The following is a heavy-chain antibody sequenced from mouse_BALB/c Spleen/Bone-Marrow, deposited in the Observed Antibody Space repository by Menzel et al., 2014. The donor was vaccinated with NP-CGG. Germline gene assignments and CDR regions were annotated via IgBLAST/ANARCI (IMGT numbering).Heavy chain of an antibody. V-gene: IGHV1S135*01. D-gene: IGHD1-1*01. Sequence: EVQLQQSGPELVKPGASVKGSCKASGYAFTSYNLYWVKQSHGKSLERIGYIDPYNGGTSDNQKFKGKATLTVDKSSSEAYMHLNSLTSEDSSVYYCVREDYGSGFAYWGQGTLVTVSA. CDR1: GYAFTSYN. J-gene: IGHJ3*01. CDR2: IDPYNGGT. CDR3: VREDYGSGFAY.